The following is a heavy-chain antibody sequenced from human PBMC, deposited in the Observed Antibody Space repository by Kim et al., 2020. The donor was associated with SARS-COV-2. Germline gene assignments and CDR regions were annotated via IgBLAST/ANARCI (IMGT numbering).Heavy chain of an antibody. J-gene: IGHJ6*02. D-gene: IGHD2-2*01. CDR2: ISSSSSYI. CDR1: GFTFSSYS. Sequence: GGSLRLSCAASGFTFSSYSMNWVRQAPGKGLEWVSSISSSSSYIYYADSVKGRFTISRDNAKNSLYLQMNSLRAEDTAVYYCARGAWDQLLFRGGLYYYGMDVWGQGTTVTVSS. V-gene: IGHV3-21*01. CDR3: ARGAWDQLLFRGGLYYYGMDV.